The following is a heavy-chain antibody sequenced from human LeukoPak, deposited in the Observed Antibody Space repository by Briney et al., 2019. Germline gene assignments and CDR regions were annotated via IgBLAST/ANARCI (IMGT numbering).Heavy chain of an antibody. CDR3: ANLPYYYDSSGDNGRFDY. D-gene: IGHD3-22*01. CDR2: ISYDGSNK. Sequence: GRSLRLSCAASGFTFSSSAMHWVRQAPGKGLEWVAVISYDGSNKYYADSVKGRFTISRDNSKNTLYLQMNSLRAEDTAVYYCANLPYYYDSSGDNGRFDYWGQGTLVTVSS. CDR1: GFTFSSSA. V-gene: IGHV3-30-3*01. J-gene: IGHJ4*02.